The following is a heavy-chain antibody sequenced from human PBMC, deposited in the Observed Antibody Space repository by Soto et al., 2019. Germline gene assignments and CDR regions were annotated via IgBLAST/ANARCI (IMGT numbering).Heavy chain of an antibody. CDR3: ARGASLRDSKHYYYYGMDV. D-gene: IGHD4-4*01. Sequence: SETLSLTCAVYGGSFSGYYWSWIRQPPGKGLEWIGEINHSGSTNYNPSLKSRVTISVDTSKNQFSLKLSSVTAADTAVYYRARGASLRDSKHYYYYGMDVWGQGTTVTVSS. V-gene: IGHV4-34*01. CDR1: GGSFSGYY. J-gene: IGHJ6*02. CDR2: INHSGST.